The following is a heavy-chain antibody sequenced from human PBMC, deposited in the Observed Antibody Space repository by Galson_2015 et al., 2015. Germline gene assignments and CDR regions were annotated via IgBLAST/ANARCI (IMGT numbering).Heavy chain of an antibody. V-gene: IGHV3-43*02. D-gene: IGHD5-24*01. Sequence: LRLSCAASGFTFDDYAMHWVRQAPGKGLEWVSVISGDGSNTYYADSVKGRFTISRDNTKRFLYLQMNRLRTEDIAFYYCAKDILSLHVGYFYYWGQGTLVTVSS. CDR3: AKDILSLHVGYFYY. CDR1: GFTFDDYA. CDR2: ISGDGSNT. J-gene: IGHJ4*02.